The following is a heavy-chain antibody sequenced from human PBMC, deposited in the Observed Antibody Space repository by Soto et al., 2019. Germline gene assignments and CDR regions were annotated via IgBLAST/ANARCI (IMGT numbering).Heavy chain of an antibody. CDR2: ISYDGSNK. V-gene: IGHV3-30*18. CDR1: GFTFSSFG. CDR3: AKDQGVTMIVVDIPDY. D-gene: IGHD3-22*01. J-gene: IGHJ4*02. Sequence: GGSLRLSCAASGFTFSSFGMHWVRQAPGKGLEWVAVISYDGSNKYYADTVKGRFTISRDNSENTLYLQMNSLRPEDTAVYYCAKDQGVTMIVVDIPDYWGQGTLVTVSS.